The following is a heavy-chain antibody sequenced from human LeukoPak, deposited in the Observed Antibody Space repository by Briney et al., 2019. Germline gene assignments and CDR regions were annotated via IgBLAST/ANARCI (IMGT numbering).Heavy chain of an antibody. D-gene: IGHD6-19*01. CDR2: ISSSSSYI. CDR3: ARDSSGY. Sequence: PGGSLRLSCAASGFTFSSYEMNWVRQAPGKGLEWVSSISSSSSYIYYADSVKGRFTISRDNAKNSLYLQMNSLRAEDTAVYYCARDSSGYWGQGTLVTVSS. J-gene: IGHJ4*02. CDR1: GFTFSSYE. V-gene: IGHV3-21*01.